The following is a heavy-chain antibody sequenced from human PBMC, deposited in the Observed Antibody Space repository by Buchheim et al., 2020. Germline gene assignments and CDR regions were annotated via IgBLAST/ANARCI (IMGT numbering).Heavy chain of an antibody. V-gene: IGHV3-23*01. Sequence: EVQFLESGGGLIQPGGSLRLSCAASGFSFSIHAMSWVRQAPGKGLVWVSGISSSGGRTYYADSVKGRFTISRDNSKNTVYLQMDSLRAEDTAVYYCANEEVPNDYWGQGTL. CDR1: GFSFSIHA. J-gene: IGHJ4*02. CDR2: ISSSGGRT. CDR3: ANEEVPNDY.